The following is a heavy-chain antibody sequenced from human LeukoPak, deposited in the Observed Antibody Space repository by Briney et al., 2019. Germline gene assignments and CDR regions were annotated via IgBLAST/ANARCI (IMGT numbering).Heavy chain of an antibody. Sequence: GASVKVSCKASGYTFTSYGISWVRQAPGQGLEWMGWISAYNGNTNYAQKLQGRVTMTTDTSTSTAYMELRSLRSDDTAVYYCARDPARDYYGSGSYYNAGNWFDPWGQGTLVTVSS. V-gene: IGHV1-18*01. CDR3: ARDPARDYYGSGSYYNAGNWFDP. CDR2: ISAYNGNT. D-gene: IGHD3-10*01. J-gene: IGHJ5*02. CDR1: GYTFTSYG.